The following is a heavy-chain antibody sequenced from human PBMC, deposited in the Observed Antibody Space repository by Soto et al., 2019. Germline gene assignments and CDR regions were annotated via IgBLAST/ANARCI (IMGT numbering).Heavy chain of an antibody. CDR3: AKDRGIQLPFDY. V-gene: IGHV3-23*01. Sequence: GGSLRLSCAASGFTLSTYAMTWVRQAPGKGLEWVSAIDGGADNNYYIDSVKGRFTISRDNSKNTLYLQMNSLRAEDTAVYYCAKDRGIQLPFDYWGQGTLVTVSS. CDR1: GFTLSTYA. J-gene: IGHJ4*02. D-gene: IGHD5-18*01. CDR2: IDGGADNN.